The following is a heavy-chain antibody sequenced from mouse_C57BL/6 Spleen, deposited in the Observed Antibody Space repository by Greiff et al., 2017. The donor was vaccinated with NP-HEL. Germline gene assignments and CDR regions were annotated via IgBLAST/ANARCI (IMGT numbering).Heavy chain of an antibody. CDR1: GYTFTSYW. CDR2: IDPSDSYT. D-gene: IGHD2-3*01. V-gene: IGHV1-69*01. CDR3: ARLGDGYHYAMDY. J-gene: IGHJ4*01. Sequence: QVQLQQPGAELVMPGASVKLSCKASGYTFTSYWMHWVKQRPGQGLEWIGEIDPSDSYTNYNQKFKGKSTLTVDKSSSTAYMQLSSLTSEDSAVYYCARLGDGYHYAMDYWGQGTSVTVSS.